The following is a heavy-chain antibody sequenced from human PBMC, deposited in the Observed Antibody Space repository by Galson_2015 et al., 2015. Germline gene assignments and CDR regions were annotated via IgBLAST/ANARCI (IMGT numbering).Heavy chain of an antibody. J-gene: IGHJ6*02. CDR1: GYTFTTYA. D-gene: IGHD3-10*01. Sequence: SCKASGYTFTTYALNCVRQAPGPGLGWMGWISPDTGDPTYAQDFTGRFVFSLDTSVSTAYLQISSLKPEDTAVYYCARPNDPYYYGGLDVWGQGTTVTVSS. CDR2: ISPDTGDP. V-gene: IGHV7-4-1*02. CDR3: ARPNDPYYYGGLDV.